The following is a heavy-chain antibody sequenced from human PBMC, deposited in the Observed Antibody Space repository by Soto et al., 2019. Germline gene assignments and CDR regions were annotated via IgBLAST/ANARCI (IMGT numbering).Heavy chain of an antibody. CDR2: IYYSGST. CDR3: ARLPVYCSGDSCRIDY. D-gene: IGHD2-15*01. Sequence: SETLSLTCTITGASISSSSYYWGSIRQPPGKRQERIGSIYYSGSTYYNKSLKNRVTISVDTYKKQIPLKLSSVTAADTAVYFCARLPVYCSGDSCRIDYWCQGTLVTVS. V-gene: IGHV4-39*01. J-gene: IGHJ4*02. CDR1: GASISSSSYY.